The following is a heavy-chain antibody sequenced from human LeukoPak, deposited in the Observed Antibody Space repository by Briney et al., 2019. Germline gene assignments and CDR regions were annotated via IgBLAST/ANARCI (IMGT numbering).Heavy chain of an antibody. D-gene: IGHD3-10*01. CDR2: ISGSGGST. V-gene: IGHV3-23*01. Sequence: PGGSLRLSCAASGFTFSSYAMSWVRQAPGKGLEWVSAISGSGGSTYYADSVKGRFTISRDNSKNTLYLQMNSLRAEDTAVYYCAGTPASSGSYMFSAFDIWGQGTMVTVSS. J-gene: IGHJ3*02. CDR3: AGTPASSGSYMFSAFDI. CDR1: GFTFSSYA.